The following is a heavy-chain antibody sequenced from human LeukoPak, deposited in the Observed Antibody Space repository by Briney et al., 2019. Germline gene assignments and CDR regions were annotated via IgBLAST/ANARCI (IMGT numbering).Heavy chain of an antibody. V-gene: IGHV3-74*01. CDR1: GFTFSSYW. J-gene: IGHJ4*02. Sequence: GGSLRLSCAASGFTFSSYWMHWVRQAPGKGLVWVTRINSDGSSTSYADSVKGRFTISRDNAKNTLYLQMNSLRAEDTAVYYCARAESYDSSASFDYWGQGTLVTVSS. CDR3: ARAESYDSSASFDY. D-gene: IGHD3-22*01. CDR2: INSDGSST.